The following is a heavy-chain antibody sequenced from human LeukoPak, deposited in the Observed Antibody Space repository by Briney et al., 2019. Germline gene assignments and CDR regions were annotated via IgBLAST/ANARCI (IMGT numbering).Heavy chain of an antibody. CDR2: IYYSGST. CDR1: GGSISSGDYY. V-gene: IGHV4-30-4*01. Sequence: SETLSLTCTVSGGSISSGDYYWSWIRQPPGKGLEWIGYIYYSGSTYYNPSLKSRVTISVDTSKNQFSLKLSSVTAADTAVYYCAREFYDILTGYSHGMDVWGQGTTVTVSS. J-gene: IGHJ6*02. CDR3: AREFYDILTGYSHGMDV. D-gene: IGHD3-9*01.